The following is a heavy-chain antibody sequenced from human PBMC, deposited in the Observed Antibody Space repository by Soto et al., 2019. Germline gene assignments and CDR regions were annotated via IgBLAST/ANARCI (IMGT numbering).Heavy chain of an antibody. D-gene: IGHD2-2*02. CDR2: INHSGST. V-gene: IGHV4-34*01. Sequence: QVQLQQWGAGLLKPSETLSLTCAVYGGSFSGYYWSWIRQPPGQGLEWIGEINHSGSTNYNPSLKSRVTISVDTSKNQFSLKLRSVTAAGTAVYYCARGRSYCSSTSCYRGHYYYGMDVWGQGTTVTGSS. CDR1: GGSFSGYY. CDR3: ARGRSYCSSTSCYRGHYYYGMDV. J-gene: IGHJ6*02.